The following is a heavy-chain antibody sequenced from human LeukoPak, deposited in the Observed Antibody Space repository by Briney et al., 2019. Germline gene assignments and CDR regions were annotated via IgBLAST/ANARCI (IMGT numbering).Heavy chain of an antibody. D-gene: IGHD3-16*02. CDR3: TRQLRLGDLSPPGLDY. CDR1: GYKFTNYY. J-gene: IGHJ4*02. Sequence: GEAPKISCKGSGYKFTNYYIGWVRQMPGKGMEWMGMIYPGDSKTRYSPSFQGQVTVSVDKSINTAYLQWSSLKASDTAVYYCTRQLRLGDLSPPGLDYWGQGTLVTVS. V-gene: IGHV5-51*01. CDR2: IYPGDSKT.